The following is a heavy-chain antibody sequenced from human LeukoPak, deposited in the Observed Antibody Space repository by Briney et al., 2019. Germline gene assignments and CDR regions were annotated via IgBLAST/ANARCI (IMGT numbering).Heavy chain of an antibody. V-gene: IGHV3-66*01. CDR3: ARGFTDDYGDYFDY. Sequence: PGGSLRLSCVASGFTVSRNYMSWVRQASGKGLEWVSVIYSDGVGSTYYADSVKGRFTISRDNSKNTLYLHMNSLRAEDTAVYYCARGFTDDYGDYFDYWGQGTPVTVSS. CDR1: GFTVSRNY. CDR2: IYSDGVGST. J-gene: IGHJ4*02. D-gene: IGHD4-17*01.